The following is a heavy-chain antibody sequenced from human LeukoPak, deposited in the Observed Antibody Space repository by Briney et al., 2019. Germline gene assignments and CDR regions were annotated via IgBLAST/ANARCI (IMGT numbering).Heavy chain of an antibody. J-gene: IGHJ6*03. CDR3: ARHKDYYYSYMDV. V-gene: IGHV4-39*01. CDR2: IYYSGST. CDR1: GGSISSTTNY. Sequence: SETLSLTCTVSGGSISSTTNYWGWLRQPPGTGLEWIGTIYYSGSTYYNPSLTSRVTISVDTSKNQFSLKLSSVTAADTAVYYCARHKDYYYSYMDVWGKGTTVTISS.